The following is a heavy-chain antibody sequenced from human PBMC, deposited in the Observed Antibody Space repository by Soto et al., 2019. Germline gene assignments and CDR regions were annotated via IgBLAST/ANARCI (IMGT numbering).Heavy chain of an antibody. CDR2: TYYRSKWYY. D-gene: IGHD6-13*01. V-gene: IGHV6-1*01. CDR3: AGAADLNFDY. Sequence: SQTLSLTCAISGDSVSSNSAACNWIRQSPSRGLEWLGRTYYRSKWYYNYAVSVKSRITINPDTSKNQFSLQLNSVTPEDTAVYYCAGAADLNFDYWGQGTLVTVSS. J-gene: IGHJ4*02. CDR1: GDSVSSNSAA.